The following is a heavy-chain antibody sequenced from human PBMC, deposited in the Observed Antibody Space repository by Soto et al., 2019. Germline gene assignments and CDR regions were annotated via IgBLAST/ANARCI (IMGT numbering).Heavy chain of an antibody. CDR3: ARGSGSFSGWYNYFDY. CDR2: ISYDGSNK. J-gene: IGHJ4*02. CDR1: GFTFSSYA. Sequence: QVQLVESGGGVVQPGRSLRLSCAASGFTFSSYAMHWVRQAPGKGLEWVAVISYDGSNKYYADSVKGRFTISRDNSKNTLYLQMNSLRAEDTAVYYCARGSGSFSGWYNYFDYWGQGTLVTVSS. D-gene: IGHD6-19*01. V-gene: IGHV3-30-3*01.